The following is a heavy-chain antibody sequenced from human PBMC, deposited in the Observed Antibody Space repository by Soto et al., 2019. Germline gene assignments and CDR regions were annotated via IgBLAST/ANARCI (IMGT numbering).Heavy chain of an antibody. CDR2: ISATGGTT. V-gene: IGHV3-23*01. CDR3: ARPGYSSGWGYNWFDP. D-gene: IGHD6-19*01. Sequence: GSLRLSCAASGFTFSSYALSWVRQAPGKGLEWVSAISATGGTTYYAGSVKGRFTISRDNSKNTLYLQMNSLRAEDTAVYYCARPGYSSGWGYNWFDPWGQGTLVTVSS. J-gene: IGHJ5*02. CDR1: GFTFSSYA.